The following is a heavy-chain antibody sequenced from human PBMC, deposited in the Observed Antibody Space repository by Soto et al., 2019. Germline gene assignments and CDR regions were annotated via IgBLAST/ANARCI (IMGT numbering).Heavy chain of an antibody. Sequence: QVQLQQWGAGLLKPSETLSLTCAVYGGSFSGYYWSWIRQPPGKGLEWIGEINHSGSTNYNPSLKRRVTISVDTSKNQFSLKLSSVTAADTAVYYCARGNRDYYDFWSGYLRWFDPWGQGTLVTVSS. J-gene: IGHJ5*02. CDR2: INHSGST. V-gene: IGHV4-34*01. D-gene: IGHD3-3*01. CDR3: ARGNRDYYDFWSGYLRWFDP. CDR1: GGSFSGYY.